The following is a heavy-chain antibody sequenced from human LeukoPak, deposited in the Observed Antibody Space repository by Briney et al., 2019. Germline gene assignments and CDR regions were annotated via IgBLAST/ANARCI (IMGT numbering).Heavy chain of an antibody. CDR1: GGSFSGYY. V-gene: IGHV4-34*01. J-gene: IGHJ5*01. CDR3: ARAGGRGYSSSRYDS. D-gene: IGHD6-13*01. CDR2: INHSGST. Sequence: PSETLSLTCAVYGGSFSGYYWSWIRQPPGKGLEWIGEINHSGSTNYNPSLKSRVTISVDTSKNQFSLKLSSVTAADTAVYYCARAGGRGYSSSRYDSWGQGTLVTVSS.